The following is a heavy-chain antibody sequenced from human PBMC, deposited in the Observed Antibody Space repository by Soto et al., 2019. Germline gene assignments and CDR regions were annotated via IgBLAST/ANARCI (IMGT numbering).Heavy chain of an antibody. CDR1: GFTFSSYA. D-gene: IGHD5-18*01. Sequence: GGSLRLSCAASGFTFSSYAMSWVRQAPGKGLEWVSAISGSGGSTYYADSVKGRFTISRDNSKNTLYLQMNSLRAEDTAVYYCAKDLSKVNPGLLWLADYYYGMDVWGQATTVTVSS. V-gene: IGHV3-23*01. J-gene: IGHJ6*02. CDR3: AKDLSKVNPGLLWLADYYYGMDV. CDR2: ISGSGGST.